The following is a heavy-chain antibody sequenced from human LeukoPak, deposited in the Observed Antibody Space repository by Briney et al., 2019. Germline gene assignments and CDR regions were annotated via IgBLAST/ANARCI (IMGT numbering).Heavy chain of an antibody. CDR2: IIPIFGTA. J-gene: IGHJ4*02. CDR1: GGTFSSYA. Sequence: SVKVSCKASGGTFSSYAISWVRQAPGQGLEWMGGIIPIFGTANYAQKFQGRVTITTDESTSTAYMELSSLRSEDTAVYYCARGVVRGVTSRENDYWGQGTLVTVSS. D-gene: IGHD3-10*01. CDR3: ARGVVRGVTSRENDY. V-gene: IGHV1-69*05.